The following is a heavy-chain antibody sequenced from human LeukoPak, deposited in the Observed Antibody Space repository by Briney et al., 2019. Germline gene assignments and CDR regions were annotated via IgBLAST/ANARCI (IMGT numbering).Heavy chain of an antibody. CDR2: IKQDGSEK. D-gene: IGHD6-19*01. CDR1: GFTLSNYW. Sequence: PGGSLRLSCAASGFTLSNYWMSWVRQAPGEGLEWVANIKQDGSEKYYVDSVKGRFTISRDNAKNSLYLQMNSLRAEDTAVYYCARVAIIGAVAGICDYWGQGTLVTVSS. V-gene: IGHV3-7*01. CDR3: ARVAIIGAVAGICDY. J-gene: IGHJ4*02.